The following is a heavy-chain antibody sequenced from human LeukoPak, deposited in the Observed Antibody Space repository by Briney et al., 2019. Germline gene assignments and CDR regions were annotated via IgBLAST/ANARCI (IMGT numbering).Heavy chain of an antibody. CDR2: ISGSGGST. CDR1: GFTFSSYA. Sequence: GGSLRLSCAASGFTFSSYAMSWVRRAPGKGLEWVSAISGSGGSTYYADSVKGRFTISRDDDRPSLYLEMNSLSAEDTAVYYCARGYGDRPPLDYWGQGTLVTVSS. CDR3: ARGYGDRPPLDY. J-gene: IGHJ4*02. V-gene: IGHV3-23*01. D-gene: IGHD2-21*02.